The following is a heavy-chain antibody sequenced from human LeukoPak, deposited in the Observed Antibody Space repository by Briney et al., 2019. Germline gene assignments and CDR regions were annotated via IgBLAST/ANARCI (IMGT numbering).Heavy chain of an antibody. CDR3: ARDSIAVSGLPDY. CDR2: ISESGTYI. Sequence: GGSLRLSCAASVFTFRDYNMNWVRQTPGKGLECVSSISESGTYIYYADSVKGRFTISRDNAKNSLYLQMNSLRADDTAVYYCARDSIAVSGLPDYWGQGTLVTVSS. V-gene: IGHV3-21*01. CDR1: VFTFRDYN. D-gene: IGHD6-19*01. J-gene: IGHJ4*02.